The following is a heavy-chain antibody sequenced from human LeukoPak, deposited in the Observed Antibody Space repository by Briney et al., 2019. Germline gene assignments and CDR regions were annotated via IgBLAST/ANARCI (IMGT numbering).Heavy chain of an antibody. CDR2: ISSSGSTI. D-gene: IGHD1-26*01. Sequence: GGSLRLSCAASGFTFSDYYMSWIRQAPGKGLEWVSYISSSGSTIYYADSVKGRFTISRDNAKNSLYLQMNSLKTEDTAVYYCARVTSSTTKDAFDIWGQGTMVTVSS. V-gene: IGHV3-11*01. CDR1: GFTFSDYY. J-gene: IGHJ3*02. CDR3: ARVTSSTTKDAFDI.